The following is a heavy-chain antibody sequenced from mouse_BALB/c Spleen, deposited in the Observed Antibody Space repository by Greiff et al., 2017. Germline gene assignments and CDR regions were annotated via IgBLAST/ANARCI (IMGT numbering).Heavy chain of an antibody. D-gene: IGHD3-1*01. CDR1: GFTFSSFG. CDR2: ISSGSSTI. V-gene: IGHV5-17*02. Sequence: EVQGVESGGGLVQPGGSRKLSCAASGFTFSSFGMHWVRQAPEKGLEWVAYISSGSSTIYYADTVKGRFTISRDNPKNTLFLQMTSLRSEDTAMYYCARSGVLGYFDVWGAGTTVTVSS. CDR3: ARSGVLGYFDV. J-gene: IGHJ1*01.